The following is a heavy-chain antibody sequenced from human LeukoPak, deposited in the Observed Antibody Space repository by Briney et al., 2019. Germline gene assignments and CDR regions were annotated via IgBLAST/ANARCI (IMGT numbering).Heavy chain of an antibody. Sequence: GASVKVSCKASGYTFTDYYIHWVRQAPGQGLEWMGWINPNSGGTNYAQKFQGRVTMTRDTSISTAYMEVRWLRSDDTAVYYCGSGGSSGYGSRGEYYSDYWGQGTLVTVSS. CDR2: INPNSGGT. J-gene: IGHJ4*02. V-gene: IGHV1-2*02. D-gene: IGHD5-12*01. CDR1: GYTFTDYY. CDR3: GSGGSSGYGSRGEYYSDY.